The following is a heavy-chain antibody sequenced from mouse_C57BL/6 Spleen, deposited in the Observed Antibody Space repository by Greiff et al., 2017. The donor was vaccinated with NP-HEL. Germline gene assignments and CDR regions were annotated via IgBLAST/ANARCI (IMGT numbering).Heavy chain of an antibody. V-gene: IGHV1-63*01. CDR1: GYTFTNYW. Sequence: QVQLQQSGAELVRPGTSVKMSCKASGYTFTNYWIGWAKQRPGHGLEWIGDLYPGGGYPNYNEKFKGKATLTADKSSSTAYMQFSSLTSEDSAIYYCARGNDYPLYAMDYWGQGTSVTVSS. J-gene: IGHJ4*01. D-gene: IGHD2-4*01. CDR3: ARGNDYPLYAMDY. CDR2: LYPGGGYP.